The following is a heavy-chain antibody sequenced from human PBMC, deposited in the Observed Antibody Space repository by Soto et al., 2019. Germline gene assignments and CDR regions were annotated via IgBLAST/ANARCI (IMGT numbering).Heavy chain of an antibody. Sequence: GGSLRLSCAASGFTFSSYDMNWVRQAPGKGLEWVSAIGVYANTYYADSVKGRFSISRDDSRNTVHLQLDSLRVDDTAVYYCAKESTVGSPGDYFDSWGQGTLVTVSS. CDR1: GFTFSSYD. J-gene: IGHJ4*02. V-gene: IGHV3-23*01. CDR3: AKESTVGSPGDYFDS. D-gene: IGHD1-26*01. CDR2: IGVYANT.